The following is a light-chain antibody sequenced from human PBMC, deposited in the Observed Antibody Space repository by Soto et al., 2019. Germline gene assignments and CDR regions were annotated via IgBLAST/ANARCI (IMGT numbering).Light chain of an antibody. CDR3: NSYTSSSALV. CDR1: SSDVGGYNY. V-gene: IGLV2-14*01. J-gene: IGLJ1*01. Sequence: SALTQPASVSGSPGQSITISCTGTSSDVGGYNYVSWYQHYPGKAPKLMIYGVSNRPSGVSNRFSGSKSGNTASLTISGLQAEDEADYYCNSYTSSSALVFGTGTKVTVL. CDR2: GVS.